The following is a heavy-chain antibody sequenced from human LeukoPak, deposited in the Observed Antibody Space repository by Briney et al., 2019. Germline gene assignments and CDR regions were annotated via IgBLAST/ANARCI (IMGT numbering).Heavy chain of an antibody. D-gene: IGHD6-6*01. CDR2: ISYSGST. Sequence: PSETLSLTCTVSGGSINSSSYSWGWIRQPPGKGLEWIGTISYSGSTYYNPSLKSRVTISVDTSKIQFSLKLSSVTAADTAVYYCAVKPITARGYGAFDIRGQGTMVTVSS. V-gene: IGHV4-39*07. J-gene: IGHJ3*02. CDR1: GGSINSSSYS. CDR3: AVKPITARGYGAFDI.